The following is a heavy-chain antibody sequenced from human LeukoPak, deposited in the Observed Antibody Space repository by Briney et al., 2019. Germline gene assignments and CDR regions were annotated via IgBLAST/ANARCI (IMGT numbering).Heavy chain of an antibody. J-gene: IGHJ4*02. CDR2: IYSGGST. CDR3: ARVARPMIARY. V-gene: IGHV3-66*01. Sequence: PGGSLRLSCAASGFTVSSNYMSWVRQAPGKGLEWVSVIYSGGSTYYADSVKGRFTISRDNSKNTLYLQMNSLRAEDTAVYYCARVARPMIARYWGQGTLVTVSS. CDR1: GFTVSSNY. D-gene: IGHD3-22*01.